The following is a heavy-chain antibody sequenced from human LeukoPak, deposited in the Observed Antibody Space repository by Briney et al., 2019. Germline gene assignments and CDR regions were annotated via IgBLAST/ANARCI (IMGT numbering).Heavy chain of an antibody. J-gene: IGHJ3*02. CDR1: GFTFDNYA. CDR3: ARALVGATPRGAFDI. Sequence: GGSLRLSCAASGFTFDNYAMHWVRQAPATALEWVSGVSGNGVGIGYADSVKGRFTISRDNAKNSLYLQINNLRAEDMALYYCARALVGATPRGAFDIWGQGTMVIVSS. D-gene: IGHD1-26*01. CDR2: VSGNGVGI. V-gene: IGHV3-9*03.